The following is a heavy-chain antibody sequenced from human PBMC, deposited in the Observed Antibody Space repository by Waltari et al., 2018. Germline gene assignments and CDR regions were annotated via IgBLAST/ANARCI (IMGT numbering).Heavy chain of an antibody. CDR1: GGPFNSLT. CDR3: AIYDGTYGLHV. D-gene: IGHD3-3*01. CDR2: IIPNVNVI. Sequence: QVHLEQSAAEVARPGSSVKVSCKSSGGPFNSLTITWVRQARGQGLEYMRRIIPNVNVIDYAQRFVGRLTFTADRSTSTAYMEVTSLRSDDSAIYYCAIYDGTYGLHVWGQGTTVIVSS. J-gene: IGHJ6*02. V-gene: IGHV1-69*02.